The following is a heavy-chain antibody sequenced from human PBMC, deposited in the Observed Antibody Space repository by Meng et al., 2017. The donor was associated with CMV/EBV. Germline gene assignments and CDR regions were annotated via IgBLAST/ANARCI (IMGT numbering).Heavy chain of an antibody. V-gene: IGHV4-31*02. CDR2: IYYSGST. CDR3: ARFIAAMNSYGMDV. CDR1: GGSISSGGYY. Sequence: SGGSISSGGYYWSWIRQHPGKGLEWIGYIYYSGSTYYNPSLKSRVTISVDTSKNQFSLKLSSVTAADTAVYYCARFIAAMNSYGMDVWGQGTMVTVSS. J-gene: IGHJ6*02. D-gene: IGHD5-12*01.